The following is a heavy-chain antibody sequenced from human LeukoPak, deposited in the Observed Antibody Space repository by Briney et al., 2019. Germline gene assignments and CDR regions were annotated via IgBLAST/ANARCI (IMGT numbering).Heavy chain of an antibody. CDR1: GGSISSYY. V-gene: IGHV4-59*01. D-gene: IGHD3-10*02. CDR3: ARGPITMSVPFY. Sequence: SETLSLTCTVSGGSISSYYWSWIRQPPGKGLEWIGYIYYSGSTNYNPSLKSRVTTSVDTSKNQFSLKLSSVTAADTAVYYCARGPITMSVPFYWGQGTLVTVSS. J-gene: IGHJ4*02. CDR2: IYYSGST.